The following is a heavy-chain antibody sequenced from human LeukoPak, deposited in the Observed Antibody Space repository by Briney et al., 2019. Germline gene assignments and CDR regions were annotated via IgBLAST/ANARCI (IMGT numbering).Heavy chain of an antibody. CDR1: GYSISSGYY. J-gene: IGHJ4*02. CDR2: IYHSGST. V-gene: IGHV4-38-2*02. D-gene: IGHD1-26*01. CDR3: ARGDLVGATLVGYFDY. Sequence: SETLSLTCTVSGYSISSGYYWGWIRQPPGKGLEWIGSIYHSGSTYYNPSLKSRVTMSVDTSKNQFSLRLSSVTAADTAVYFCARGDLVGATLVGYFDYWGQGTLVTVSS.